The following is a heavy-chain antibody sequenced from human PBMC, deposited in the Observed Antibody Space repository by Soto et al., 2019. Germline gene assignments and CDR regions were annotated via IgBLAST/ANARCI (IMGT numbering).Heavy chain of an antibody. V-gene: IGHV4-31*03. CDR2: IYYSGST. Sequence: QVQLQESGPGLVKPSQTLSLTCTVSGASISSGDYYWSWIRQRPEKGLEWIGYIYYSGSTYYNPSIRSRVTISVDTSKNQFSLSLGSVTAADTAVYYCASSQGSVATFDYWGQGTLVTVSS. J-gene: IGHJ4*02. CDR3: ASSQGSVATFDY. CDR1: GASISSGDYY. D-gene: IGHD5-12*01.